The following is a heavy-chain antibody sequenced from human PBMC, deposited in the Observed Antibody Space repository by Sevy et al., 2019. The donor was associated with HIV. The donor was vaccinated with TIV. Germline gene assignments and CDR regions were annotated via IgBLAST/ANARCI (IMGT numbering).Heavy chain of an antibody. CDR3: AKGAGIQIWSNFDY. Sequence: GGSLRLSCAASGITFSRYAMSWVRQAPGKGLEWVSAINGIGGSTYYADSVKGRFTISRDNSKNTLYLQMNSLRAEDTAVFYCAKGAGIQIWSNFDYWGQGTLVTVS. V-gene: IGHV3-23*01. D-gene: IGHD5-18*01. J-gene: IGHJ4*02. CDR1: GITFSRYA. CDR2: INGIGGST.